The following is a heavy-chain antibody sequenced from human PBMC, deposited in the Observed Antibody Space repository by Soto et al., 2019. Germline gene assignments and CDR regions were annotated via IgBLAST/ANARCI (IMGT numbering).Heavy chain of an antibody. V-gene: IGHV3-33*01. J-gene: IGHJ3*02. Sequence: GGSLRLSCAASGFTFSSYGMHWVRQAPGKGLEWVAVIWYDGSNKYYADSVKGRFTISRDNSKNTLYLQMNSLRAEDTAVYYCAREGHDRSGPRSPFDIWGQGTMVTVSS. CDR1: GFTFSSYG. CDR2: IWYDGSNK. CDR3: AREGHDRSGPRSPFDI. D-gene: IGHD3-22*01.